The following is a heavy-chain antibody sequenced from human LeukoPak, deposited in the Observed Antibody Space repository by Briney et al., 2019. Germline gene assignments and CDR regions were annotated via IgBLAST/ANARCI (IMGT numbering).Heavy chain of an antibody. Sequence: SETLSLTCTVPGGSISSSSYYWGWIRQPPGKGLEWIGSIYYSGSTYYNPSLKSRVTISVDTSKNQFSLKLSSVTAADTAVYYCARRRDYYDSSGYYYDEGDYWGQGTLVTVSS. D-gene: IGHD3-22*01. J-gene: IGHJ4*02. CDR3: ARRRDYYDSSGYYYDEGDY. CDR2: IYYSGST. CDR1: GGSISSSSYY. V-gene: IGHV4-39*01.